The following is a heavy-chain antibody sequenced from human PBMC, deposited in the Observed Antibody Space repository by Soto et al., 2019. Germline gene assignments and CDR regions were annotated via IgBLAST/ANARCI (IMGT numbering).Heavy chain of an antibody. Sequence: SSVKVSCKVSGYTLTELSMHWVRQAPGKGLERMGGFDPEDGETIYEQKFQGRVTMTEDTSTDTAYMELSSMRSEDTAVYYGATETTFDSSSTSGTRGKTNYGMDV. CDR3: ATETTFDSSSTSGTRGKTNYGMDV. D-gene: IGHD2-2*01. CDR1: GYTLTELS. V-gene: IGHV1-24*01. J-gene: IGHJ6*01. CDR2: FDPEDGET.